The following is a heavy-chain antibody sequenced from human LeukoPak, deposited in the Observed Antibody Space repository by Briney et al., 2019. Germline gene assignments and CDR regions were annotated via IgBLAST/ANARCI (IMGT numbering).Heavy chain of an antibody. CDR2: IRYDGSNK. J-gene: IGHJ4*02. CDR3: SKDGRGYSGYDLYYLDH. CDR1: GFTFSNYG. Sequence: GGSLTLSCAASGFTFSNYGMHWVRQAPGKGLEWVAFIRYDGSNKYYADSVKGRFTISRDNSKNTLYLQMDSLRAEDTAVYYCSKDGRGYSGYDLYYLDHWGQGTLVTVSS. V-gene: IGHV3-30*02. D-gene: IGHD5-12*01.